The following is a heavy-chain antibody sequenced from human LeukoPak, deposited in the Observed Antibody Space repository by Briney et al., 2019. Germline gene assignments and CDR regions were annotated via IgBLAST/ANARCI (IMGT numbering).Heavy chain of an antibody. J-gene: IGHJ6*02. CDR1: GYTFTSYA. CDR2: INTNTGNP. Sequence: ASVKVSCKASGYTFTSYAMNWVRQAPGQGLEWMGWINTNTGNPTYAQGFTGRFVFSLDTSVSTAYLQISSLKAEDTAVYYCARVEVELAGTTVLYYSYYGMDVWGQGTTVTVSS. V-gene: IGHV7-4-1*02. CDR3: ARVEVELAGTTVLYYSYYGMDV. D-gene: IGHD1-7*01.